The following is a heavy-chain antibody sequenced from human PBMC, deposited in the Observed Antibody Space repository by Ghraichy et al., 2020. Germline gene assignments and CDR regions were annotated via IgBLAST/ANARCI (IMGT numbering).Heavy chain of an antibody. Sequence: SETLSLTCAVYGGSFSSYYWNWIRQPPGKGLEWIGKINHSGSTNYNPSLKSRVTISVDTSKNQFSLKLSSVTAADTAVYYCARGVFSPLLSWYGYWGQGTLVTVSS. J-gene: IGHJ4*02. V-gene: IGHV4-34*01. CDR3: ARGVFSPLLSWYGY. D-gene: IGHD6-13*01. CDR1: GGSFSSYY. CDR2: INHSGST.